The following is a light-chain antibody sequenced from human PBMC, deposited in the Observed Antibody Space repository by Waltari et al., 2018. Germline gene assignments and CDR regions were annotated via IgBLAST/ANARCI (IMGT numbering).Light chain of an antibody. CDR3: QQSYNLPRT. V-gene: IGKV1-39*01. J-gene: IGKJ1*01. Sequence: DIQMTLSPSSLSASVGDRVTITCRASQNIINYLNWYQQITGKAPKILIYTASSLKNGVPSRFSGSGSGTDFTLTISSLQPEDFATYYCQQSYNLPRTFGQGTKVEIK. CDR1: QNIINY. CDR2: TAS.